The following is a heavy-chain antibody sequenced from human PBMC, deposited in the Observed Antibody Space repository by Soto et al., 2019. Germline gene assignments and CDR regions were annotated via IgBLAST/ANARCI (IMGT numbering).Heavy chain of an antibody. CDR3: ARVPYYDFFSGSRISYNCLEP. CDR2: INHSGST. D-gene: IGHD3-3*01. CDR1: LGSFSGYY. V-gene: IGHV4-34*01. Sequence: AETLSRTSAAVLGSFSGYYWSWIRQPPGKGLEWIGEINHSGSTNYNPFLKSRVTISVDTSKNQFSLKLSSVTAADTAVYYCARVPYYDFFSGSRISYNCLEPSGNGTLSSDSS. J-gene: IGHJ5*02.